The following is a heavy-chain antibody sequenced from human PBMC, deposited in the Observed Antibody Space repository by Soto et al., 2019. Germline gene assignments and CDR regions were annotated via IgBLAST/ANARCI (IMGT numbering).Heavy chain of an antibody. CDR3: ARDKITGLFDY. D-gene: IGHD2-8*02. J-gene: IGHJ4*02. CDR1: GGSFSGYY. V-gene: IGHV4-34*01. Sequence: QVQLQQWGAGLLKPSETLSLTCAVYGGSFSGYYWTWIRQPPGTGLEWIGEINHSGSTNYNPSPKSRITISVDTSKNHFYRNLTTVTGAYTAVYYCARDKITGLFDYWGQGTRVTVSS. CDR2: INHSGST.